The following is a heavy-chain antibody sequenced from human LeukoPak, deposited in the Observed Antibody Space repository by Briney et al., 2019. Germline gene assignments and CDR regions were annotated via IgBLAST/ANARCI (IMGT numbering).Heavy chain of an antibody. Sequence: PGGSLRLSCAASGFTFSSYWMSWVRQAPGKGLEWVANIKQDGSEKYYVDSVKGRFTISRDNAKNSLYLQMNSLRAEDTAIYYCAAQYQLPSNAFDIWGQGTMVTVSS. CDR1: GFTFSSYW. D-gene: IGHD2-2*01. V-gene: IGHV3-7*03. CDR2: IKQDGSEK. CDR3: AAQYQLPSNAFDI. J-gene: IGHJ3*02.